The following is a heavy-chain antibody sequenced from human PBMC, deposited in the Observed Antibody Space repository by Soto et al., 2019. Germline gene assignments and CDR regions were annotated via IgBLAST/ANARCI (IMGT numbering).Heavy chain of an antibody. CDR1: GGTFSSYA. Sequence: SVKVSCKASGGTFSSYAISWVRQAPGQGLEWMGGIIPIFGTANYAQKFQGRVTITADESTSTAYMELSSLRSEDTAVYYCARDLNFCSSTSCWNYYYYGMDVWGQGTTVTVSS. J-gene: IGHJ6*02. D-gene: IGHD2-2*01. CDR3: ARDLNFCSSTSCWNYYYYGMDV. CDR2: IIPIFGTA. V-gene: IGHV1-69*13.